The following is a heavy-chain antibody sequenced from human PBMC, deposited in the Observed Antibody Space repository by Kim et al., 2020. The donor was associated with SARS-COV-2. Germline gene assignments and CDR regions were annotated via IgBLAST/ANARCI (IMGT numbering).Heavy chain of an antibody. D-gene: IGHD5-12*01. CDR1: GGSISSSSYY. CDR2: IYYSGST. J-gene: IGHJ4*02. CDR3: ARHETFYDPTVFDY. V-gene: IGHV4-39*01. Sequence: SETLSLTCTVSGGSISSSSYYWGWIRQPPGKGLEWIGSIYYSGSTYYNPSLKSRVTISVDTSKNQFSLKLSSVTAADTAVYYCARHETFYDPTVFDYWGQGTLVTVSS.